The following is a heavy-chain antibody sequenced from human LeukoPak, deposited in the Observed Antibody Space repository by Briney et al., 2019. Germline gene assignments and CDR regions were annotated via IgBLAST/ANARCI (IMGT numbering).Heavy chain of an antibody. CDR1: GYTFTSYG. Sequence: GASVKVSCKASGYTFTSYGISWVRQAPGQGLEWMGWISTYNGDTNYAQKLQGRVTMTTDSSTNAAYMELTSLRSDDTAVYYCARASSFYDGFDIWGQGTIVTVSS. CDR2: ISTYNGDT. CDR3: ARASSFYDGFDI. V-gene: IGHV1-18*01. D-gene: IGHD6-13*01. J-gene: IGHJ3*02.